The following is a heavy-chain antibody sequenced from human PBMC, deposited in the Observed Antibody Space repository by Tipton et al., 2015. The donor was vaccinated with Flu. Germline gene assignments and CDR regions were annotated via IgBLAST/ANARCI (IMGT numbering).Heavy chain of an antibody. CDR1: GGSFSGYY. Sequence: TLSLTCAVYGGSFSGYYWSWIRQPPGKGLEWIGEINHSGSTNYNPSLKSRVTISVDTSKSQFSLKLSSVTAADTAVYYCARQYGVYSSGWNWYFDLWGRGTLVTVSS. J-gene: IGHJ2*01. CDR2: INHSGST. D-gene: IGHD6-19*01. CDR3: ARQYGVYSSGWNWYFDL. V-gene: IGHV4-34*01.